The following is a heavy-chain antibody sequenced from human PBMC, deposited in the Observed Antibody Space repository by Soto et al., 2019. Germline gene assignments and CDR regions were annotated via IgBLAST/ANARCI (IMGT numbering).Heavy chain of an antibody. CDR2: IYYSGST. D-gene: IGHD1-26*01. CDR3: TSNTIVTPDYGLDV. Sequence: SETLSLTCAASCGSVISGSYYWSWIRQPPGKGLEWIGYIYYSGSTNYNPSLKSRVTISVDTSKNQFSLKLNSVTAADTAVYYCTSNTIVTPDYGLDVWGQGTTVTVSS. CDR1: CGSVISGSYY. V-gene: IGHV4-61*01. J-gene: IGHJ6*02.